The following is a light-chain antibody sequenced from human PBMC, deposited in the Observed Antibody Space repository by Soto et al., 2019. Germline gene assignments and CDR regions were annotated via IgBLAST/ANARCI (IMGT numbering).Light chain of an antibody. CDR1: QSVSSY. J-gene: IGKJ4*01. CDR2: DPS. Sequence: VLTHSPATLSLSPGARAPLSCRASQSVSSYLAGSHQTPGQAPRLLLYDPSNRATGIPARCRGSGSGTDLTLTISSLEPEDFAVDYWQQRSNWPPTVGGGTKVEIK. CDR3: QQRSNWPPT. V-gene: IGKV3-11*01.